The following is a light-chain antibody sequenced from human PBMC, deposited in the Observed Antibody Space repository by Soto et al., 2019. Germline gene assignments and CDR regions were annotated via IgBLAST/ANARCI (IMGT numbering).Light chain of an antibody. Sequence: EIVLTQSPDTLSLSPGERATLACRASRSVDIYLAWYQQRPGQAPRLLIYDASNRATGIPARFSGSGSGTDFTLTISGLEPEDFAVYYCQQRYGWPPLTFGGGTRVEIK. V-gene: IGKV3-11*01. CDR1: RSVDIY. CDR2: DAS. J-gene: IGKJ4*01. CDR3: QQRYGWPPLT.